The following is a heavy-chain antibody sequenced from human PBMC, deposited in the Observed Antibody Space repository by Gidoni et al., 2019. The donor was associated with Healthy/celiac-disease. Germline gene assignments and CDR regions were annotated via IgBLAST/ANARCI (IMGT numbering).Heavy chain of an antibody. CDR3: AREILWTFGYSYGIRNVKGPNWFDP. CDR2: INHSGST. V-gene: IGHV4-34*01. CDR1: CGSFCGYY. D-gene: IGHD5-18*01. Sequence: QVQLHQWGAGLLKPSETLSLTCAVSCGSFCGYYWIWIRQPPGKGLEWIGEINHSGSTNYNPARRGRVTISVDTAKNQFSLKLSSVTAADTAVYYCAREILWTFGYSYGIRNVKGPNWFDPWGQGTLVTVSS. J-gene: IGHJ5*02.